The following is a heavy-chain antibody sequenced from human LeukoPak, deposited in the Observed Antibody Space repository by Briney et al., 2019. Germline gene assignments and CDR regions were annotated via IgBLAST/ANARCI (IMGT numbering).Heavy chain of an antibody. CDR3: ARGAASGYHNYFDY. V-gene: IGHV4-4*07. CDR2: IYTSGST. D-gene: IGHD3-3*01. J-gene: IGHJ4*02. Sequence: KPSETLSLTCTVSGGSISSYYWSWIRQPAGKGLEWIGRIYTSGSTNYNPSLKSRVTMSVDTSKNQFSLKLSSVTAADTAVYYCARGAASGYHNYFDYWGQGTLVTVSS. CDR1: GGSISSYY.